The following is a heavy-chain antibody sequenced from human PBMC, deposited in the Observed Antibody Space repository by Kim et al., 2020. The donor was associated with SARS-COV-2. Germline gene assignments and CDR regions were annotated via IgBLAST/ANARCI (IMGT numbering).Heavy chain of an antibody. CDR1: GYNFNIYG. V-gene: IGHV7-4-1*02. Sequence: ASVKVSCKTSGYNFNIYGMNWVRQAPGQGLEWMGWINTKTATPWYAQGFPERYVFSFDTSASTAYLQINSLKADDTAVYYCASDVVVTGTLSFDYWGAGTLATVSS. CDR2: INTKTATP. D-gene: IGHD2-21*02. CDR3: ASDVVVTGTLSFDY. J-gene: IGHJ4*02.